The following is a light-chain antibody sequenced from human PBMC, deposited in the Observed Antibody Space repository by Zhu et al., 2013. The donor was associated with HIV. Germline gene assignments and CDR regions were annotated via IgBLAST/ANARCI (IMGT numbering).Light chain of an antibody. CDR3: QQSDNFPLT. CDR2: ADS. CDR1: QSVSSN. J-gene: IGKJ4*01. V-gene: IGKV3D-15*03. Sequence: EIVMTQSPATLSVSPGERATLSCRASQSVSSNLAWYQQKPGQAPRLVIFADSLRAPGIPDRFSGSGSGTDFTLTITNLQPDDFATYYCQQSDNFPLTFGGGTKVEIK.